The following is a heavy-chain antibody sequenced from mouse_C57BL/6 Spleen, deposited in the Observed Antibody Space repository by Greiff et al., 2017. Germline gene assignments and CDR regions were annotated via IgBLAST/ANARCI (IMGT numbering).Heavy chain of an antibody. CDR3: ATKGGSKRGWYFDV. Sequence: VQLQQSGPGLVQPSQSLSITCTVSGFSLTSYGVHWVRQSPGTGLEWLGVIWSGGSTDYHAAFMSRLSITKDNSMSQVFYKMNSLQADDSLIYYCATKGGSKRGWYFDVWGTGTTVTVSA. CDR2: IWSGGST. CDR1: GFSLTSYG. J-gene: IGHJ1*03. D-gene: IGHD1-1*01. V-gene: IGHV2-5*01.